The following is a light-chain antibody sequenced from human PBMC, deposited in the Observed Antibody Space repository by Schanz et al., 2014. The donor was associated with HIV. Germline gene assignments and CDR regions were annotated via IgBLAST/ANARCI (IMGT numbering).Light chain of an antibody. CDR1: QSISSSL. CDR3: QHYGDSRGT. J-gene: IGKJ4*02. CDR2: AAS. V-gene: IGKV3-20*01. Sequence: EIVLTQSPGTLSLSPGERGTLSCRASQSISSSLLAWYQKKPGQAPTLLIYAASSRASGVPDRFSGSGSGADFTLTISGLEPEDFAVYYCQHYGDSRGTFGGGTEVDI.